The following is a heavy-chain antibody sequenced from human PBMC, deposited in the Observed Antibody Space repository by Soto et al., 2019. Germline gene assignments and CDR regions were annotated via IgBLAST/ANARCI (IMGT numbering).Heavy chain of an antibody. V-gene: IGHV4-4*07. CDR3: ARGQRFSDWFDP. CDR2: IYSSGST. CDR1: GGAISGYY. Sequence: PSETLSLTCTVSGGAISGYYWTWIRQPAGKGLEWIGRIYSSGSTKYNPSLKSRVTMSLDTSTNQLSLRLTSVTAADTAVYYCARGQRFSDWFDPWGQGTLVTVSS. J-gene: IGHJ5*02. D-gene: IGHD3-3*01.